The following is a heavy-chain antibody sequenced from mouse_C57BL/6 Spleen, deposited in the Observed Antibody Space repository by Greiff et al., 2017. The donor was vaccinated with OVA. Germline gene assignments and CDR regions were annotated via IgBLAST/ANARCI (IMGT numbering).Heavy chain of an antibody. V-gene: IGHV1-54*01. CDR3: ARNSNYDWYFDV. CDR1: GYAFTNYL. J-gene: IGHJ1*03. D-gene: IGHD2-5*01. CDR2: INPGSGGT. Sequence: VQLQQSGAELVRPGTSVKVSCKASGYAFTNYLIEWVKQRPGQGLEWIGVINPGSGGTNYNEKFKGKATLTADKSSSTAYMQLSSLTSEDSAVYFCARNSNYDWYFDVWGTGTTVTVSS.